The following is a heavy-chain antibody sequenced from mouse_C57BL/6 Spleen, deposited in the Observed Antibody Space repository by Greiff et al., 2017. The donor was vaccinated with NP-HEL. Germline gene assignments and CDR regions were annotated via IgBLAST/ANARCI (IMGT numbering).Heavy chain of an antibody. CDR1: GFSLTSYG. J-gene: IGHJ1*03. V-gene: IGHV2-5*01. Sequence: QVQLKESGPGLVQPSQSLSITCTVSGFSLTSYGVHWVRQSPGKGLEWLGVIWRGGSTDYNAAFMSRLSITKDNSKSQVFFKMNSLQADDTAIYYRAKNFYDGYHWYFDVWGTGTTVTVSS. CDR3: AKNFYDGYHWYFDV. D-gene: IGHD2-3*01. CDR2: IWRGGST.